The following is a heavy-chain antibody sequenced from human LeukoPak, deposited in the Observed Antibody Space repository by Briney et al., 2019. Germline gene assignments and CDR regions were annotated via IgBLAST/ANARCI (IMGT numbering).Heavy chain of an antibody. CDR1: GFTFSSYA. Sequence: GRSLRLSCAASGFTFSSYAMRWVRQAPGKGLEWVAVISYDGSNKYYADSVKGRFTISRDNSKNTLYLQMNSLRAEDTAVYYCARDGIAAAGSGYYYYYMDVWGKGTTVTVSS. V-gene: IGHV3-30*01. D-gene: IGHD6-13*01. J-gene: IGHJ6*03. CDR2: ISYDGSNK. CDR3: ARDGIAAAGSGYYYYYMDV.